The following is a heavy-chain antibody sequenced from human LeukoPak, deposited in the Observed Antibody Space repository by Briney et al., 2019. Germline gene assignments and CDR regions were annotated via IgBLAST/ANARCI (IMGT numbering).Heavy chain of an antibody. J-gene: IGHJ5*02. Sequence: GGSLRLSCAASGFTFSSYAMSWVRQAPGKGLEWVSDISDSGGSTYYADSVKGRFTISRDNSKNTLYLQMNSLRAEDTAVYYCARADGGWFDPWGHGTLVTVSS. CDR1: GFTFSSYA. CDR3: ARADGGWFDP. D-gene: IGHD4-23*01. CDR2: ISDSGGST. V-gene: IGHV3-23*01.